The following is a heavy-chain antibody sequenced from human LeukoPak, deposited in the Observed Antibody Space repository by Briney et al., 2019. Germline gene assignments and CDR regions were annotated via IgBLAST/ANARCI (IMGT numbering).Heavy chain of an antibody. CDR2: IYHSGST. CDR1: GGSISSSNW. Sequence: SGTLSLTCAVSGGSISSSNWWSWVRQPPGKGLEWIGEIYHSGSTNYNPSLKSRVTISVDKSKNQFSLKLSSVTAADTAVYYCARGLSSHYYYYGMDVWGQGTTVTVSS. V-gene: IGHV4-4*02. J-gene: IGHJ6*02. CDR3: ARGLSSHYYYYGMDV. D-gene: IGHD6-6*01.